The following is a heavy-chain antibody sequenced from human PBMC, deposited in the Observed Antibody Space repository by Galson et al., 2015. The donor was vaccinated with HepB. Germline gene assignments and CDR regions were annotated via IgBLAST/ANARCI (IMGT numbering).Heavy chain of an antibody. D-gene: IGHD1-26*01. CDR1: GYTFTSYG. Sequence: SVKVSCKASGYTFTSYGISWVRQAPGQGLEWMGWISAYNGNTNYAQKLQGRVTMTTDTSTSTAYMELRSLRSDDTAVYYCARGSYSGSYYSMRVTDFDYWGQGTLVTVSS. CDR3: ARGSYSGSYYSMRVTDFDY. CDR2: ISAYNGNT. V-gene: IGHV1-18*01. J-gene: IGHJ4*02.